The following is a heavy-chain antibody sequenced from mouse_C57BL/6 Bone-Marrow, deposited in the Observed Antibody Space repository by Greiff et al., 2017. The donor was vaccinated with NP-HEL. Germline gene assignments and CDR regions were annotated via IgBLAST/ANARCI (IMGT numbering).Heavy chain of an antibody. CDR1: GYTFTDYN. D-gene: IGHD2-3*01. CDR2: INPNNGGT. Sequence: EVQLQESGPELVKPGASVKMSCKASGYTFTDYNMHWVKQSHGKSLEWIGYINPNNGGTSYNQKFKGKATLTVNKSSSTAYMELRSLTSEDSAVYYCASPELGDGFWYFDVWGTGTTVTVSS. CDR3: ASPELGDGFWYFDV. V-gene: IGHV1-22*01. J-gene: IGHJ1*03.